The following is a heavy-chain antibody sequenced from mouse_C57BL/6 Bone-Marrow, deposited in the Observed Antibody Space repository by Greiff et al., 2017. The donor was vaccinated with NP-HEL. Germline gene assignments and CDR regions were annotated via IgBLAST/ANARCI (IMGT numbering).Heavy chain of an antibody. CDR3: ARNDYDSY. CDR2: INPGSGGT. D-gene: IGHD2-4*01. CDR1: GYAFTNYL. J-gene: IGHJ3*01. Sequence: VQLQQSGAELVRPGTSVKVSCKASGYAFTNYLIEWVKQRPGQGLEWIGVINPGSGGTNYNEKFKGKATLTADKSSSTAYMQLSSLTSEDSAVYFCARNDYDSYWGQGTLVTVSA. V-gene: IGHV1-54*01.